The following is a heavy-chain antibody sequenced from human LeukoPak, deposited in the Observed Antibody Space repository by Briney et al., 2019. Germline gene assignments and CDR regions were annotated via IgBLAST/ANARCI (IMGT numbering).Heavy chain of an antibody. CDR2: ISVNGETA. D-gene: IGHD6-19*01. J-gene: IGHJ4*02. CDR1: GFSASSFG. V-gene: IGHV3-23*01. CDR3: AQGYSSGWYPY. Sequence: GGSLRLSCAVSGFSASSFGMSWVRQVPGKGLDWISAISVNGETAYYADSVKGRFIISRDNSKNTLYLQLSSLRAEDTAVYYCAQGYSSGWYPYWGQGSLVSVSS.